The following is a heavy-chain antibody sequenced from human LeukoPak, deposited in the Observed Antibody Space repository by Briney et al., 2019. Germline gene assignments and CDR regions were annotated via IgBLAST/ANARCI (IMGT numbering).Heavy chain of an antibody. Sequence: GRSLRLSCAASGFTFSSYGMHWVRQAPGKGLEWVAVISYDGSNKYYADSVKGRFTISRDNSKNTLYLQMNSLRAEDTAVYYCAKDNKGIAVARFDYWGQGTLVTVSS. CDR1: GFTFSSYG. J-gene: IGHJ4*02. V-gene: IGHV3-30*18. CDR2: ISYDGSNK. CDR3: AKDNKGIAVARFDY. D-gene: IGHD6-19*01.